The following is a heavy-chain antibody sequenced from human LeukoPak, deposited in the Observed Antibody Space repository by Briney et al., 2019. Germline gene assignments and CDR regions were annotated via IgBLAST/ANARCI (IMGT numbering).Heavy chain of an antibody. Sequence: SETLSLTCAVYGGSFSGYYWSWIRQPPGKGLEWIGEINHSGSTNYNPSLKSRVTISVDTSKNQFSLKSGSVTAADTAGDSCARGQGIAARRGRDYWGQGTLVTVSS. CDR1: GGSFSGYY. D-gene: IGHD6-6*01. V-gene: IGHV4-34*01. CDR2: INHSGST. J-gene: IGHJ4*02. CDR3: ARGQGIAARRGRDY.